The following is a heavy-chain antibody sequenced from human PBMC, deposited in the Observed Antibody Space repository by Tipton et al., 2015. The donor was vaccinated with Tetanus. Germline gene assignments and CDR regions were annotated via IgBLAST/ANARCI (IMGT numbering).Heavy chain of an antibody. J-gene: IGHJ5*02. CDR1: GGSISSGTYY. D-gene: IGHD2-8*01. Sequence: TLSLTCTVSGGSISSGTYYWGWIRQPPGKGLEWIGSIYFSGSTYYNPSLKSRVTISVDTSRNQFSLRLKSVTPADTAMYYCARDHRLSASYAGWFDPWGQGTLVTVSS. CDR3: ARDHRLSASYAGWFDP. CDR2: IYFSGST. V-gene: IGHV4-39*07.